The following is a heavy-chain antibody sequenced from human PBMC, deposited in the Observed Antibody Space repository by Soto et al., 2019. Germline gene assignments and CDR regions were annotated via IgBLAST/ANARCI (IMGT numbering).Heavy chain of an antibody. CDR2: MNPFSTNT. V-gene: IGHV1-8*01. D-gene: IGHD3-22*01. CDR1: GYTFTSYD. CDR3: ALVVANWFDP. Sequence: QVQLVQSEAEVKKPGASVKVSCKASGYTFTSYDIHWVRQATGQGLEWMGWMNPFSTNTAYAQKFQGRVTMTRNTSISTAYMELSSLRSEDTAVYYCALVVANWFDPWGQGTLVTVSS. J-gene: IGHJ5*02.